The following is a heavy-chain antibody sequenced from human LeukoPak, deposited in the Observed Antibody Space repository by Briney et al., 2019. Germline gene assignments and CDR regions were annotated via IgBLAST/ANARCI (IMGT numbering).Heavy chain of an antibody. Sequence: SETLSLICTVSGASISNSNYYWGWIRQPPGKGLEWIGSIYYSGSTYYHPSLESRVTISVDTSKNQFSLKLSSVTAADTAVYYCARQKEWLPLYWGQGTLVTVSS. CDR3: ARQKEWLPLY. V-gene: IGHV4-39*01. CDR2: IYYSGST. D-gene: IGHD3-3*01. CDR1: GASISNSNYY. J-gene: IGHJ4*02.